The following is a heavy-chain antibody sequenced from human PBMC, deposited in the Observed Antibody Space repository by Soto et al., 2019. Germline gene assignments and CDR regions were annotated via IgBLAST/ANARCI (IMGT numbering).Heavy chain of an antibody. D-gene: IGHD5-18*01. J-gene: IGHJ4*02. V-gene: IGHV1-2*02. Sequence: ASVKVSCKASGYTFTANYMHWVRQAPGQGLEWMGWINPNSGDTNYAQEFQGRVTMTRDTSINTAYMELSRLRSDDTAVYYCAREDTAMVTFDYWGQGTLVTVSS. CDR2: INPNSGDT. CDR1: GYTFTANY. CDR3: AREDTAMVTFDY.